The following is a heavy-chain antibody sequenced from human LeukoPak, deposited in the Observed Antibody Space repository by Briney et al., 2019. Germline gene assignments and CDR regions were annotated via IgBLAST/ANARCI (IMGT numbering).Heavy chain of an antibody. CDR3: ARAGGYCGRISCPYYFDY. V-gene: IGHV1-2*02. CDR1: GYTFTGYY. D-gene: IGHD2-15*01. J-gene: IGHJ4*02. Sequence: GASVKVSCKASGYTFTGYYMHWVRQAPGQGLEWMGWMNPNSGGTNYAQKFQGRVTMTRDTSISTAYMELSRLRSEDTAVYYCARAGGYCGRISCPYYFDYWGQGSLVAVSS. CDR2: MNPNSGGT.